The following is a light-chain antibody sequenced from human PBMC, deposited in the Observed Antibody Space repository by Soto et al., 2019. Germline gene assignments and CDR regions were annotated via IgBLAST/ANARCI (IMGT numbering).Light chain of an antibody. CDR2: DAS. CDR1: QSISSY. Sequence: DIQMTQSPSSLSASVGDRVTITCRASQSISSYLNWYQQKPGKAPKLLIYDASSLYSGVPSRFSGSGSGTDFTLTISTLQPEDFATYYCQQSYSTPTFGPGTKVDIK. V-gene: IGKV1-39*01. CDR3: QQSYSTPT. J-gene: IGKJ3*01.